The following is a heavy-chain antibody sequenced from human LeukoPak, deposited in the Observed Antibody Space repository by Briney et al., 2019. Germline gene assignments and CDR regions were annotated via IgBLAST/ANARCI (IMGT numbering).Heavy chain of an antibody. CDR2: IYSGGST. D-gene: IGHD4-17*01. V-gene: IGHV3-66*01. Sequence: GGSLRLSCAASGLTFSSYDMHWVRQAPGKGLEWVSVIYSGGSTYYADSVKGRFTISRDNSKNTLYLQMNSLRAEDTAVYYCAKSTVTTWSRYFDYWGQGTLVTVSS. CDR3: AKSTVTTWSRYFDY. CDR1: GLTFSSYD. J-gene: IGHJ4*02.